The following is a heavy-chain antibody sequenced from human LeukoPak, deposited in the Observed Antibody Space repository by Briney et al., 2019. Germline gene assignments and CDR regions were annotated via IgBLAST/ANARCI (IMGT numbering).Heavy chain of an antibody. D-gene: IGHD1-26*01. CDR2: IKTDGSST. CDR1: GFSFNTYW. V-gene: IGHV3-74*01. J-gene: IGHJ4*02. Sequence: PGGSLRLCCAASGFSFNTYWMYWVRQVPEKGLVWVSRIKTDGSSTSYADSVKGRFTISRDNAKNTLYLQMNSLRAEDTAVYYCTTLYSGAMDYWGQGTLVTVSS. CDR3: TTLYSGAMDY.